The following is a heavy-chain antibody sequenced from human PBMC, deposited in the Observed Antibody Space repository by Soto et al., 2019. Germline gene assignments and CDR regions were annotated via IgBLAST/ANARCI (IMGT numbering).Heavy chain of an antibody. V-gene: IGHV3-21*01. CDR1: GFTFSSYS. CDR2: ISSSSSYI. CDR3: ARDSSSWYYYYYGMDV. Sequence: GGSLRLSCAASGFTFSSYSMNWVRQAPGKGLEWVSSISSSSSYIYYADSVKGRFTISRDNAKNSLYLQMNSLRAEDTAVYYCARDSSSWYYYYYGMDVWGQGTTVTVSS. D-gene: IGHD6-13*01. J-gene: IGHJ6*02.